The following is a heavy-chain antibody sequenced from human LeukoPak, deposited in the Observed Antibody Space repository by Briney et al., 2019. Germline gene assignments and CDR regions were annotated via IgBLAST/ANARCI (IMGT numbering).Heavy chain of an antibody. CDR2: INHSGST. CDR1: GGSFSGYY. J-gene: IGHJ4*02. V-gene: IGHV4-34*01. CDR3: ARRRLWLRFDY. Sequence: PSETLSLTCAVYGGSFSGYYWSWLRQPPGKGLEWIGEINHSGSTNYNPSLKSRVTISVDTSKNQFSLKLSSVTAADTAVYYCARRRLWLRFDYWGRGTLVTVSS. D-gene: IGHD5-18*01.